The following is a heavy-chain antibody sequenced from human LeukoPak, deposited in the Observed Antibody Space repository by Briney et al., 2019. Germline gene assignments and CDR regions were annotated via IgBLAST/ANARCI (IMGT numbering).Heavy chain of an antibody. Sequence: ASVKVSCKASGYTFTSYYMHWVRQAPGQGLEWMGIINPSGGSTSYAQKFQGRVTMTEDTSTDTAYMELSSLRSEDTAVYYCATGFRVTTAIDYWGQGTLVTVSS. CDR1: GYTFTSYY. J-gene: IGHJ4*02. V-gene: IGHV1-46*01. CDR2: INPSGGST. D-gene: IGHD2-21*02. CDR3: ATGFRVTTAIDY.